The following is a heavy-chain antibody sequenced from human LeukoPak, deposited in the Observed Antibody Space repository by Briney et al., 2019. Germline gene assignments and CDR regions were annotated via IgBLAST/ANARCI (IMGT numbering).Heavy chain of an antibody. CDR3: AKDDIVVVPAVPNWFDP. CDR2: ISSSGSTI. Sequence: GGSLRLSCAASGFTFSNYAMHWIRQAPGKGLEWVSYISSSGSTIYYADSVKGRFTISRDNAKNSLYLQMNSLRAEDTAVYYCAKDDIVVVPAVPNWFDPWGQGTLVTVSS. CDR1: GFTFSNYA. V-gene: IGHV3-11*01. D-gene: IGHD2-2*01. J-gene: IGHJ5*02.